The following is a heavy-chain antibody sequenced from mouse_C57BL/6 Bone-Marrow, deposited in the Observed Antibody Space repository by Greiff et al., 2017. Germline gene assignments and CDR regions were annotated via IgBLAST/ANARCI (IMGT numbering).Heavy chain of an antibody. Sequence: QVQLQQPGAELVKPGASVKLSCKASGYTFTSYWMHWVKQRPGRGLEWIGRIDPNSGGTKYNEKFKSKATLTVDIASSTAYMQISSLTSEDSAVYYCSRDNRLRSDAMYYWGQGTSVTVSS. D-gene: IGHD2-4*01. J-gene: IGHJ4*01. CDR1: GYTFTSYW. CDR3: SRDNRLRSDAMYY. CDR2: IDPNSGGT. V-gene: IGHV1-72*01.